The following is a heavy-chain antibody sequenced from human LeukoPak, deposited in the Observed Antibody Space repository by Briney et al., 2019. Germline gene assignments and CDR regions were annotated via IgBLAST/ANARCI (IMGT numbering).Heavy chain of an antibody. J-gene: IGHJ3*02. CDR2: IYTSGST. V-gene: IGHV4-61*02. D-gene: IGHD5-12*01. CDR3: ARTSAITLDSFDI. Sequence: SQTLSLTCTVSGGSISSGSYYWSWIRQPAGKGLEWIGRIYTSGSTNYNPSLKSRVTISVDTSKNQFSLKLSSVTAADTAVYYCARTSAITLDSFDIWGQGTMVSVSS. CDR1: GGSISSGSYY.